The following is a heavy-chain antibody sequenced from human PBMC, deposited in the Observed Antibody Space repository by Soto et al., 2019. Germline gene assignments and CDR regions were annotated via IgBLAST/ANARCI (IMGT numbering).Heavy chain of an antibody. J-gene: IGHJ4*02. Sequence: QVQLVESGGGLVKPRGSLRLSCVASGFSFSDYYMSWVRQAPGKGLEWISYISGSSSNIYYADSVKGRFTISRDNAENSVFLQMNNLRAEDTARYYCAKMTSSGWYDPVFHWGQETLVTVSS. CDR3: AKMTSSGWYDPVFH. CDR2: ISGSSSNI. CDR1: GFSFSDYY. D-gene: IGHD6-19*01. V-gene: IGHV3-11*01.